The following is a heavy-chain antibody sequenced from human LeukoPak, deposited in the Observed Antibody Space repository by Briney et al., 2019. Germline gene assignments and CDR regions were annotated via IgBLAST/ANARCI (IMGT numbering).Heavy chain of an antibody. CDR1: GFTFRDYG. Sequence: GGSLRLSCAASGFTFRDYGMSWVRQAPGKGLEWVSSINTEGVNTHYSDSVKGRFTISRDNAKNSLYLQMNSLRAEDTAVYYCARDGSYSSSWYFDYWGQGTLVTVSS. J-gene: IGHJ4*02. CDR3: ARDGSYSSSWYFDY. CDR2: INTEGVNT. D-gene: IGHD6-13*01. V-gene: IGHV3-20*04.